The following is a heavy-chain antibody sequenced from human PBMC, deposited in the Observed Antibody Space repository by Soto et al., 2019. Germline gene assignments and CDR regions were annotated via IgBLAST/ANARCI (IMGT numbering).Heavy chain of an antibody. CDR2: IIPIFGTA. J-gene: IGHJ6*02. V-gene: IGHV1-69*13. Sequence: PVKVSCKASGGTFSSYAISWVRQAPGQGLAWMGGIIPIFGTANYAQKCQGRVTITADESTSTGYMGLSRLSADDTAVYYCERDIEFCPAVAGMSGGCYYYGMEVWGQGTTVTVSS. CDR3: ERDIEFCPAVAGMSGGCYYYGMEV. CDR1: GGTFSSYA. D-gene: IGHD6-19*01.